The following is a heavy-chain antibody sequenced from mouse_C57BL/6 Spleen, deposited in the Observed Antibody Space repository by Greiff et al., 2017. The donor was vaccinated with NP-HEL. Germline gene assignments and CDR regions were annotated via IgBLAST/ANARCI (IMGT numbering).Heavy chain of an antibody. CDR1: GYTFTDYN. V-gene: IGHV1-18*01. CDR2: INPNNGGT. Sequence: EVQLQQSGPELVKPGASVKIPCKASGYTFTDYNMDWVKQSHGKSLEWIGDINPNNGGTIYNQKFKGKATLTVDKSSSTAYMELRSLTSEGTAVFYCARGDYRASWFAYGGQGTLVTVPA. J-gene: IGHJ3*01. CDR3: ARGDYRASWFAY. D-gene: IGHD2-4*01.